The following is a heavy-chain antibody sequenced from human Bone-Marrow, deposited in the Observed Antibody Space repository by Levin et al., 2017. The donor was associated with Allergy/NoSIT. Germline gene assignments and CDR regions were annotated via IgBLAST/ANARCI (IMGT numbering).Heavy chain of an antibody. CDR1: GYTFTGYY. D-gene: IGHD6-6*01. J-gene: IGHJ5*02. CDR3: ARDHRVAARPDVRSALIDP. Sequence: GGSLRLSCKASGYTFTGYYMHWVRQAPGQGLEWMGWINPNSGGTNYAQKFQGRVTMTRDTSISTAYMELSRLRSDDTAVYYCARDHRVAARPDVRSALIDPWGQGTLVTVSS. CDR2: INPNSGGT. V-gene: IGHV1-2*02.